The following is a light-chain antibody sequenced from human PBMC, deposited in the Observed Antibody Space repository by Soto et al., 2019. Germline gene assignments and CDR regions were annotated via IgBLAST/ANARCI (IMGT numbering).Light chain of an antibody. V-gene: IGKV3-15*01. CDR1: QSVSSN. J-gene: IGKJ1*01. CDR3: QQYGDSPVT. CDR2: GAS. Sequence: EIVMTQSPATLSVSPGERATLSCRASQSVSSNLAWYQQKPGQAPRLLIYGASTRATGIPARFSGSGSGTDFTLTISRLVPEDFAVYYCQQYGDSPVTFGQGTKVEIK.